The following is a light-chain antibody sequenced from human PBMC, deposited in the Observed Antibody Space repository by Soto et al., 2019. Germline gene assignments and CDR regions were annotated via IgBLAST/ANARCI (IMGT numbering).Light chain of an antibody. Sequence: QAVVTQESSLTVSPGETVTLTCASSTGAVTSAYYPSWFQQKPGQAPRALIYSTDNKDSCTPARFSGSILGDKAALTVSGVQPEDEAAYYCLLSYGGSQVFGGGTKLTVL. CDR3: LLSYGGSQV. CDR1: TGAVTSAYY. V-gene: IGLV7-43*01. J-gene: IGLJ2*01. CDR2: STD.